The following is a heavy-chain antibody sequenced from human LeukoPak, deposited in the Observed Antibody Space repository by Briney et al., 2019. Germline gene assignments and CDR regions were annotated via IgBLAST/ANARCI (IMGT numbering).Heavy chain of an antibody. CDR2: IYSSGST. V-gene: IGHV4-61*02. J-gene: IGHJ6*03. CDR3: ARVGQRKRSVAAPRYYYYYMDV. Sequence: PSETLSLTCTVSGVSISSGSYYWSWIRQPAGKGLEWIGRIYSSGSTNYNPSLKSRVTISVDTSKNQFSLKLSSVTAADTAVYYCARVGQRKRSVAAPRYYYYYMDVWGKGTTVTVSS. D-gene: IGHD6-19*01. CDR1: GVSISSGSYY.